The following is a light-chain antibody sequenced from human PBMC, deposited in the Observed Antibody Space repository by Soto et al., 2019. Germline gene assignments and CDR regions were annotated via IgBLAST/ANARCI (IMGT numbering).Light chain of an antibody. J-gene: IGKJ1*01. CDR1: CSAW. CDR3: QQYNDYSWT. Sequence: TQPPSASGSPGQSVTISCIGICSAWLAWYQQKPGKAPRLLIYKASTLEIGVPSRFSGSGSGTEFTLTISSLQPDDVATYYCQQYNDYSWTFGQGTKVDIK. CDR2: KAS. V-gene: IGKV1-5*03.